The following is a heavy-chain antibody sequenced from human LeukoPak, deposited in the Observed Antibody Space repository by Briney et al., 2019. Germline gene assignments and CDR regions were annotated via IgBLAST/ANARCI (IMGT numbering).Heavy chain of an antibody. V-gene: IGHV3-30*18. CDR3: AKSGYSSGWPYYYGMDV. J-gene: IGHJ6*04. D-gene: IGHD6-19*01. Sequence: PGRSLRLSCAASGFTFSSYGIHWVRQAPGKGLEWVAVISYDGSNKYYADSVKGRFTISRDNSKNTLYLQMNSLRAEDMAVYYCAKSGYSSGWPYYYGMDVWGKGTTVTVSS. CDR1: GFTFSSYG. CDR2: ISYDGSNK.